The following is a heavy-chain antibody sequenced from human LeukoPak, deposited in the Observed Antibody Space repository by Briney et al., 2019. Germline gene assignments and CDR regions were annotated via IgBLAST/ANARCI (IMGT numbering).Heavy chain of an antibody. CDR3: ARARNGTLNY. CDR1: GFTFSHYA. D-gene: IGHD1-26*01. V-gene: IGHV3-30*01. Sequence: GGSLRLSCAASGFTFSHYAMHWVRQAPGKGREWVAVISYDGSHSYYADSVKGRLTISRDNSRHTLYLQMNSLRPEDTAVYYCARARNGTLNYWGQGTLVTVSS. J-gene: IGHJ4*02. CDR2: ISYDGSHS.